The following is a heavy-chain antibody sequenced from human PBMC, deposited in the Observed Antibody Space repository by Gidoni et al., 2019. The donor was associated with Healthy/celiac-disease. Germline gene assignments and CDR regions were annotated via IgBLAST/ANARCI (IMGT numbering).Heavy chain of an antibody. Sequence: EVQLLESGGGLVQPGGSLRHSCAASGFPFSSYAMRWVRQAPGKGLAWVSAISGSGGSTYYADSVKGRFTISRDNSKNTLYLQMNSLRAEDTAVYYCAKEPESSGWYRYYYYGMDVWGQGTTVTVSS. J-gene: IGHJ6*02. CDR3: AKEPESSGWYRYYYYGMDV. D-gene: IGHD6-19*01. V-gene: IGHV3-23*01. CDR2: ISGSGGST. CDR1: GFPFSSYA.